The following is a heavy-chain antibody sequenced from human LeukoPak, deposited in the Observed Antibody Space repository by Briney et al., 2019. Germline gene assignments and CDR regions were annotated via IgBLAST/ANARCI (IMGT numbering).Heavy chain of an antibody. D-gene: IGHD3-22*01. CDR2: IGGDGRS. Sequence: GGSLRLSCAASGFTFSTNAMNWVRQAPGKGLEWVSGIGGDGRSFYTDSVKGRFTISRDNSKNTLYLQMNSLRAEDTAVYYCARWDDSSGYYGGYYFDYWGQGTLVTVSS. CDR3: ARWDDSSGYYGGYYFDY. CDR1: GFTFSTNA. J-gene: IGHJ4*02. V-gene: IGHV3-23*01.